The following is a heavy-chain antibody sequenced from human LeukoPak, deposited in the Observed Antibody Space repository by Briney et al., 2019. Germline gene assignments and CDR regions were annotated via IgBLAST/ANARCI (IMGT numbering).Heavy chain of an antibody. Sequence: GGSLRLSCAASGFTFSYFGMHWVRQAPGKGLEWVAVISYDGSKKYYAESVKGRFTISRDNSKSTLYLQMNSLRTEDTAVYYCARPETQYSSGLDGFDIWGQGTMVTVSS. V-gene: IGHV3-30*03. CDR3: ARPETQYSSGLDGFDI. CDR1: GFTFSYFG. D-gene: IGHD6-19*01. CDR2: ISYDGSKK. J-gene: IGHJ3*02.